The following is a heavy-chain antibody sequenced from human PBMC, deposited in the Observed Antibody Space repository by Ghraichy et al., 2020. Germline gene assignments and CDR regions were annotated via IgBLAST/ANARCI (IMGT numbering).Heavy chain of an antibody. CDR3: ANFVGSDPTGRFDN. Sequence: GGSLRLSCEGSGLTFSCCGMHWVRQAPGKGLEWVALIAFDGSNKFYIDSVKARFSISRDNSKNTLYLQMNSLRVEDTAIYYCANFVGSDPTGRFDNWGQGTRVTVSS. CDR1: GLTFSCCG. J-gene: IGHJ4*02. D-gene: IGHD2-21*01. V-gene: IGHV3-30*02. CDR2: IAFDGSNK.